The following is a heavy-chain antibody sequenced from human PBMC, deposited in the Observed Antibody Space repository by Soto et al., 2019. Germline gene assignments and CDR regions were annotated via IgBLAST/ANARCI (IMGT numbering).Heavy chain of an antibody. CDR1: GGTFSSYT. J-gene: IGHJ4*02. Sequence: ASVKVSCKASGGTFSSYTVSWVRQAPGQGLEWMGRIIPILGIANYAQKFQGRVTITADKSTSTAYMELSSLRSEDTAVYYCARSQDYDYIWGTYHVYYFDYWGQGTLVTVSS. CDR2: IIPILGIA. CDR3: ARSQDYDYIWGTYHVYYFDY. V-gene: IGHV1-69*02. D-gene: IGHD3-16*02.